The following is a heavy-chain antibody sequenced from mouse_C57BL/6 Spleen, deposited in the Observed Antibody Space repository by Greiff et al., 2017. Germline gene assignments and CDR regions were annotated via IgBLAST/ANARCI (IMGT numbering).Heavy chain of an antibody. Sequence: QVQLQQPGTELVKPGASVKLSCKASGYTFTSYWMHWVKQRPGQGLEWMGIINPSNGGTTYNEKFKSKATLTVDKSSSTAYMQLSSLTSEDSAVYYCARPVYGNLFDYWGQGTTLTVSS. CDR2: INPSNGGT. V-gene: IGHV1-53*01. CDR1: GYTFTSYW. CDR3: ARPVYGNLFDY. D-gene: IGHD2-1*01. J-gene: IGHJ2*01.